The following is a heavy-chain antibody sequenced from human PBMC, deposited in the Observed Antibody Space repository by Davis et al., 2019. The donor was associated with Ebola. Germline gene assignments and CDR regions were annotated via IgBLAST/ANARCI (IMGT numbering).Heavy chain of an antibody. V-gene: IGHV3-33*01. CDR2: IWYDGSNK. J-gene: IGHJ4*02. CDR1: GFTFSSYG. Sequence: GGSLRLSCAASGFTFSSYGMHWVRQAPGKGLEWVAVIWYDGSNKYYADSVKGRFTISRDNSKNTLYLQMNSLRAEDTAVYYCARTGFDCSNGVCYLMNFDYWGQGTLVTVSS. CDR3: ARTGFDCSNGVCYLMNFDY. D-gene: IGHD2-8*01.